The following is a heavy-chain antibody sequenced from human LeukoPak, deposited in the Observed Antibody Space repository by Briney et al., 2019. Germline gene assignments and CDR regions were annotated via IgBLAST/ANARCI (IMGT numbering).Heavy chain of an antibody. V-gene: IGHV1-2*02. D-gene: IGHD3-10*01. CDR2: INPNSGGT. CDR1: GYTFTGYY. J-gene: IGHJ6*03. Sequence: ASVNVSCKASGYTFTGYYMHWVRQAPGQGLEWMGWINPNSGGTNYAQKFQGRATMTRDTSISTAYMELSRLRSDDTAVYYCARGLGGYYYYMDVWGKGTTVTVSS. CDR3: ARGLGGYYYYMDV.